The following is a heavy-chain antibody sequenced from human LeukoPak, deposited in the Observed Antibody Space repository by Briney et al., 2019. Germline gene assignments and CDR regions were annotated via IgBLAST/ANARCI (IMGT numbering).Heavy chain of an antibody. CDR2: MKEDGSDI. CDR1: GFSFSSYT. J-gene: IGHJ4*02. CDR3: ARGGARYLDS. V-gene: IGHV3-7*01. Sequence: HPGGSLRLSCVASGFSFSSYTMSWVRQAPGEGLEWVAKMKEDGSDIHYVDSVKGRFTICRDNAKNSLCLQMSSLRVEDTAVYYCARGGARYLDSWGQGILVTVSS. D-gene: IGHD3-9*01.